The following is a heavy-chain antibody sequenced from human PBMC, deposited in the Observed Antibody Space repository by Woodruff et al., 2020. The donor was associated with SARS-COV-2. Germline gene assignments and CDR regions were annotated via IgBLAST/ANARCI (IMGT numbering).Heavy chain of an antibody. CDR2: DDDK. J-gene: IGHJ5*02. D-gene: IGHD5-12*01. Sequence: DDDKYYSTSLKTRLTISKDTSKNQVVLTMTNMDPVDTATYYCARGYSGYDFRIRFDPWGQGTLVTVSS. V-gene: IGHV2-70*01. CDR3: ARGYSGYDFRIRFDP.